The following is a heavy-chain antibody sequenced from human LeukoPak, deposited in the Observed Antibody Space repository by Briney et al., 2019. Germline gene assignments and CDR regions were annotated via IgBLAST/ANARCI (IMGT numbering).Heavy chain of an antibody. CDR3: VRESSGSYFAY. J-gene: IGHJ4*02. CDR1: GFTFNNAW. D-gene: IGHD3-10*01. V-gene: IGHV3-53*01. Sequence: GGSLRLSCAASGFTFNNAWMNWVRKAPGKGLEWVSVIYSGDNTYYADSVKGRFTISRDNSKNTLYLQMSSLRAEDTAVYYCVRESSGSYFAYWGQGTLVTVSS. CDR2: IYSGDNT.